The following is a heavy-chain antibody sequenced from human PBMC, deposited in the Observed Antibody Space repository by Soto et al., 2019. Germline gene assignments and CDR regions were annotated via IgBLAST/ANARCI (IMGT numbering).Heavy chain of an antibody. Sequence: SVKVSCKASGGTFSSYAISWVRQAPGQGLEWMGGIIPIFGTANYAQKFQGRVTITADESTSTAYMELSSLRSEDTAVYYCARDPGRYYDSSGTMDVWGQGTTVTVSS. V-gene: IGHV1-69*13. CDR2: IIPIFGTA. CDR3: ARDPGRYYDSSGTMDV. D-gene: IGHD3-22*01. CDR1: GGTFSSYA. J-gene: IGHJ6*02.